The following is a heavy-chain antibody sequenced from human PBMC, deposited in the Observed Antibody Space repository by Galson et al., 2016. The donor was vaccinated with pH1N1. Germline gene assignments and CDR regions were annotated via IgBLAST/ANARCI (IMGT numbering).Heavy chain of an antibody. Sequence: SLRLSCAASGFTFNSYWMSWVRQAPGKGLEWVANINEDGTGKYYVDSVKGRFTISRDNAKNSLYLQMNSLRAEDTAVYCCARAVGHYSGWGQGTLVTVSS. CDR1: GFTFNSYW. J-gene: IGHJ4*02. D-gene: IGHD3-10*01. CDR3: ARAVGHYSG. V-gene: IGHV3-7*04. CDR2: INEDGTGK.